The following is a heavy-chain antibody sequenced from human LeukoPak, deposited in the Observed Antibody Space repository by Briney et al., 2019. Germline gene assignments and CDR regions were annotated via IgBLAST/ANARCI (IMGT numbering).Heavy chain of an antibody. CDR1: GFTFSNYG. D-gene: IGHD3/OR15-3a*01. Sequence: PGRSLRPSCAASGFTFSNYGMHWVRQAPGKGLEWVAVISYDGSNKYYADSVKGRFTVSRDNSKNTLYLQMNSLRGEDTAVYYCAKDQSWTLRRFDYWGQGTLVTVSS. CDR2: ISYDGSNK. J-gene: IGHJ4*02. CDR3: AKDQSWTLRRFDY. V-gene: IGHV3-30*18.